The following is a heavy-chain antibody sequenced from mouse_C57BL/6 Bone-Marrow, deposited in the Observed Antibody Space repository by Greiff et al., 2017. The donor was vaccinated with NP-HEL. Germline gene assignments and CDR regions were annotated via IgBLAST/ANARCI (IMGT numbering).Heavy chain of an antibody. CDR3: ARYPLLRFRYFDV. CDR2: INPSNGGT. CDR1: GYTFTSYW. Sequence: VQLQQPGTELVKPGASVKLSCKASGYTFTSYWMHWVKQRPGQGLEWIGNINPSNGGTNYNEKFKSKATLTVDNSSSTAYMQLSSLTSADSAVYYCARYPLLRFRYFDVWGTGTTVTVSS. D-gene: IGHD1-1*01. V-gene: IGHV1-53*01. J-gene: IGHJ1*03.